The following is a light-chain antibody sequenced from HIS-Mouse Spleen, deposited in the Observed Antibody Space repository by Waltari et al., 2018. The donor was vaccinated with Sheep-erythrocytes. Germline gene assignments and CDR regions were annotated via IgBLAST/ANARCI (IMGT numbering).Light chain of an antibody. Sequence: QSALTQPASVSGSPGQSITISCTGTSSDVGSYNLVSRNQQHPGKAPKLMIYEGSKRPSGVSNRFSGSKPGNTASLTISGLQAEDEADYYCCSYAGSSTWVFGGGTKLTVL. J-gene: IGLJ3*02. CDR2: EGS. CDR1: SSDVGSYNL. V-gene: IGLV2-23*01. CDR3: CSYAGSSTWV.